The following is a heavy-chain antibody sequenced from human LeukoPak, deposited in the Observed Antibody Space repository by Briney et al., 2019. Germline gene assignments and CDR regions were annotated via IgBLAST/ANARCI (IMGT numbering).Heavy chain of an antibody. D-gene: IGHD2-21*02. CDR2: VIPIFGTA. CDR3: ARDRYCGGDCPYGMDV. Sequence: ASVKVFCKASGGTFSSYAISWVRQAPGQGLEWMGGVIPIFGTANYAQKFQGRVTITADKSTSTAYMELSSLRSEDTAVYYCARDRYCGGDCPYGMDVWGQGTTVTVSS. J-gene: IGHJ6*02. CDR1: GGTFSSYA. V-gene: IGHV1-69*06.